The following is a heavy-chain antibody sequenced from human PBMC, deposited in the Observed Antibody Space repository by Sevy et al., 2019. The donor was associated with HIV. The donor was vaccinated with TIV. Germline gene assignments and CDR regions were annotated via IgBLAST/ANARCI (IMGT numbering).Heavy chain of an antibody. CDR2: IYTSGST. J-gene: IGHJ3*02. CDR3: ARDPNSSSWGARVGDAFDI. Sequence: SETLSLTCTVSGGSISSYYWSWIRQPAGKGLEWIGRIYTSGSTNYNPSLKSRVTMSVDTSKNQFSLKLSSVTAADTAVYYCARDPNSSSWGARVGDAFDIWGQGTMVTVSS. D-gene: IGHD6-13*01. V-gene: IGHV4-4*07. CDR1: GGSISSYY.